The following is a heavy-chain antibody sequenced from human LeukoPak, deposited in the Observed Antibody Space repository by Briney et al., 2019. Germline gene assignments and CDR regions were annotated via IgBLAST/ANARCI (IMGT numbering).Heavy chain of an antibody. D-gene: IGHD6-13*01. J-gene: IGHJ4*02. Sequence: GESLKISCKGSGYSFTNYWIGWVRQMPGKGLEWMGIIYPGDSDTRYSPSFQGQVTISADKSISTAYLQWSSLKASDTAMYYCARPIAAAGLAFDYWGQGTLVTVSS. CDR2: IYPGDSDT. CDR1: GYSFTNYW. CDR3: ARPIAAAGLAFDY. V-gene: IGHV5-51*01.